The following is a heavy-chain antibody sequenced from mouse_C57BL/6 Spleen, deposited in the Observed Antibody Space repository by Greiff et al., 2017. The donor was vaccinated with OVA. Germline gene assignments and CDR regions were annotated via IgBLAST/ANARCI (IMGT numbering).Heavy chain of an antibody. J-gene: IGHJ4*01. Sequence: VQLQQSGAELARPGASVKMSCKASGYTFTSYTMHWVKQRPGQGLEWIGYINPSSGYTKYNQKFKDKATLTADKSSSTASMQRSSLTSEDTAVYVCARGDYGSSPYYAMDYWGKGTSVTVSS. V-gene: IGHV1-4*01. CDR1: GYTFTSYT. CDR3: ARGDYGSSPYYAMDY. D-gene: IGHD1-1*01. CDR2: INPSSGYT.